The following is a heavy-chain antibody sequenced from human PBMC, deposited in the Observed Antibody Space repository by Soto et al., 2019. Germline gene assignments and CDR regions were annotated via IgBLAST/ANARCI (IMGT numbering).Heavy chain of an antibody. Sequence: GGSLRLSCAASGFTFSTYSMNWVRQAPGKGLEWVSSISSSSSYIYYADSVKGRFTISRDNAKNSLYLQMNSLRAEDTAVYYCARGLSSDFWSGYYNPEYFQHWGQGTLVTVSS. CDR1: GFTFSTYS. CDR3: ARGLSSDFWSGYYNPEYFQH. J-gene: IGHJ1*01. D-gene: IGHD3-3*01. V-gene: IGHV3-21*01. CDR2: ISSSSSYI.